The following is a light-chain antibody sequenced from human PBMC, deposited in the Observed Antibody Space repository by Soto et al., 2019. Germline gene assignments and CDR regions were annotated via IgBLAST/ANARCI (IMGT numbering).Light chain of an antibody. CDR3: QQYNSYSPWT. V-gene: IGKV1-5*01. CDR2: DAS. Sequence: DLQMTQSPSTLSASLGGRVTISCRASQHINTWLAWYHQKPGMARKLLIFDASTLQTGVPSRFGGGGSGTEFTLTISGLQPDDFATYYCQQYNSYSPWTFGPGTKVDI. CDR1: QHINTW. J-gene: IGKJ1*01.